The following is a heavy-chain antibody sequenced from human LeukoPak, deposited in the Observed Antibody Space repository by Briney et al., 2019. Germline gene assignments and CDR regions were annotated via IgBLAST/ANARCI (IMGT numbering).Heavy chain of an antibody. CDR1: GGTFSSYA. V-gene: IGHV1-2*04. J-gene: IGHJ6*02. CDR3: ARDRVAVDYGMDV. D-gene: IGHD6-19*01. CDR2: IIPNSGGT. Sequence: GASVKVSCKASGGTFSSYAISWVRQAPGQGLEWMGGIIPNSGGTNYAQKFQGWVTMTRDTSISTAYMELSRLRSDDTAVYYCARDRVAVDYGMDVWGQGTTVTVSS.